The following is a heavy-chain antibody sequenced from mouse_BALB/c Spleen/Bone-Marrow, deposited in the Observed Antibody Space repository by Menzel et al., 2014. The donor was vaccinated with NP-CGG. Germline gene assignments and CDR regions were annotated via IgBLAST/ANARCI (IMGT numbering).Heavy chain of an antibody. D-gene: IGHD2-14*01. J-gene: IGHJ2*01. Sequence: EVKLVESGGGLVTPGGSLKLSCAASGFTFDSYNMSWVRQTPEKRLEWVATISSGGGNTYYPDSVKGRFTISRDNAKNNLYLQMSSLRSEGTALYYCVRREYDDYFDYWGQGTTLTVSS. V-gene: IGHV5-9*03. CDR3: VRREYDDYFDY. CDR1: GFTFDSYN. CDR2: ISSGGGNT.